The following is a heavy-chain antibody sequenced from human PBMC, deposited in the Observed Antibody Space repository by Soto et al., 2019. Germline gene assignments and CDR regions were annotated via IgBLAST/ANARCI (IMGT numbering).Heavy chain of an antibody. Sequence: PGGSLRLSCVVSGFTFNSYSMDWVRQAPGKGLEWVSYITSGSSTIHYADSVKGRFTISRDNAKNSVFLQMNSLRVEDTAVYYCVRDAGSLGYWGQGTLVTVS. J-gene: IGHJ4*02. D-gene: IGHD3-10*01. CDR2: ITSGSSTI. CDR1: GFTFNSYS. V-gene: IGHV3-48*01. CDR3: VRDAGSLGY.